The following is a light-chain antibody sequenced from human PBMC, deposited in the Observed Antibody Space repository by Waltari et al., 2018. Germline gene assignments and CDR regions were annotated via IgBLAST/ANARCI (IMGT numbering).Light chain of an antibody. Sequence: QLVLTQSPSASASLGASVKLTCTLSSGHSSNVVAWHQQQPEKGPRYLMKVNSDGRHSKGDDIPERFSGSSSGAERYLTISSLQSEDEADYYCQTGGHGTWVFGGGTKLTVL. J-gene: IGLJ3*02. CDR1: SGHSSNV. CDR2: VNSDGRH. CDR3: QTGGHGTWV. V-gene: IGLV4-69*01.